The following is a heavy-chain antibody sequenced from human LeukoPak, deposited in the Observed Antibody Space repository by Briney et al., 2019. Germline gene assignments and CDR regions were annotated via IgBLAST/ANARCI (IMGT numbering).Heavy chain of an antibody. V-gene: IGHV3-53*01. CDR1: GITVSSNY. Sequence: GGSLRLSCAASGITVSSNYMNWVRQAPGKGLEWVSVIYSGGSTYYADSVKGRFTISRDNSKNTLYLQMNSLRAEDTAVYYCARGPPLRWGGFDYWGQGNLVTVSS. CDR3: ARGPPLRWGGFDY. D-gene: IGHD4-23*01. CDR2: IYSGGST. J-gene: IGHJ4*02.